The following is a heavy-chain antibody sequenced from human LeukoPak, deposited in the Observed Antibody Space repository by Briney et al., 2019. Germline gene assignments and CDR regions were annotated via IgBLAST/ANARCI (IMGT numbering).Heavy chain of an antibody. CDR1: GFTVSSNY. Sequence: PGGSLRLSYAASGFTVSSNYMSWVRQAPGKGLEWVSVIYSGGSTYYADSVKGRFTISRDNSKNTLYLQMNSLRAEDTAVYYCARDPWGTVAYYWGQGTLVTVSS. D-gene: IGHD4-23*01. J-gene: IGHJ4*02. CDR3: ARDPWGTVAYY. V-gene: IGHV3-66*02. CDR2: IYSGGST.